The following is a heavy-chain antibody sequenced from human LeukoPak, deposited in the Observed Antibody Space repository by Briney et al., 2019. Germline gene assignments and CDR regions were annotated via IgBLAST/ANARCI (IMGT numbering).Heavy chain of an antibody. V-gene: IGHV3-23*01. J-gene: IGHJ6*03. Sequence: GGSLRLSCAASEFSVGSSYAMNWVRQAPGKGLEWVSAINGNGGSTYYADSVKGRFTISRDNSKNTLYLQMNSLRAEDTAVYYCARRFRYSYGFYYYYYMDVWGKGTTVTVSS. CDR2: INGNGGST. CDR1: EFSVGSSYA. CDR3: ARRFRYSYGFYYYYYMDV. D-gene: IGHD5-18*01.